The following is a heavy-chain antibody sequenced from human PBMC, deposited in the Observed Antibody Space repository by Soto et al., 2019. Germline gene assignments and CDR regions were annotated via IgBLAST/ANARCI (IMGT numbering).Heavy chain of an antibody. Sequence: QVQLVQSGAEVKKPGSSVKISCTASGGTFNFYTINWVRQAPGQGLEWVGRGNPIVGMSISAQSFQGRVTFTADKSTSKAYMDLTSLRSDDTAIYYCATSYGSGSTHFDYWGQGTLVSVS. CDR2: GNPIVGMS. D-gene: IGHD3-10*01. CDR3: ATSYGSGSTHFDY. CDR1: GGTFNFYT. V-gene: IGHV1-69*02. J-gene: IGHJ4*02.